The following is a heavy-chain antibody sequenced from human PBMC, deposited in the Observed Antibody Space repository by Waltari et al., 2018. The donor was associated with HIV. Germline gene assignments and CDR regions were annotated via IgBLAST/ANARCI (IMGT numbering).Heavy chain of an antibody. CDR3: AKDRGDGGSYFAAFDM. J-gene: IGHJ3*02. CDR2: IRHGGLAT. V-gene: IGHV3-23*01. CDR1: GFTFKSA. D-gene: IGHD1-26*01. Sequence: EVQLLESGGGLVPPGGSLRLSCGASGFTFKSAMSWVRQAPGTGLEGVSTIRHGGLATYHADSVKGRFTISRDISKNTLYLQMNSLRAEDTALYYCAKDRGDGGSYFAAFDMWGQGTMVAVSS.